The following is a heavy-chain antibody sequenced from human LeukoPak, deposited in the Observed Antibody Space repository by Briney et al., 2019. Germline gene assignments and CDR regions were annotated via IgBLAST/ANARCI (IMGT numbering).Heavy chain of an antibody. V-gene: IGHV4-59*01. D-gene: IGHD1-26*01. CDR3: ARDGGSYYFDY. CDR2: IYYSGTT. J-gene: IGHJ4*02. Sequence: SETLSLTCTVSGGSISSYYWSWIRQPPGKGLEWIGYIYYSGTTNYNPSLKSRVTISVDTSKNQFSLKLSSVTAADTAVYYCARDGGSYYFDYWGQGTLVTVSS. CDR1: GGSISSYY.